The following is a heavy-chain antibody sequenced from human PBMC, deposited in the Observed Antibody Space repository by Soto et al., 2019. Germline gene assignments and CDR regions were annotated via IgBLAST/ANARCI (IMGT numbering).Heavy chain of an antibody. CDR3: ARGPGYDYVWGSYRRGPYYFDY. J-gene: IGHJ4*02. CDR2: INHSGST. Sequence: PSETLSLTCAVYGGSFSGYYWSWIRQPPGKGLEWIGEINHSGSTNYNPSLKSRVTISVDTSKNQFSLKLSSVTAADTAVYYCARGPGYDYVWGSYRRGPYYFDYWGQGTMVTVYS. CDR1: GGSFSGYY. D-gene: IGHD3-16*02. V-gene: IGHV4-34*01.